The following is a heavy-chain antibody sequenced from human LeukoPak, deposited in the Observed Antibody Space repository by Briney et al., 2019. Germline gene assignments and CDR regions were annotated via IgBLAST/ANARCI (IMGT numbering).Heavy chain of an antibody. CDR3: ARDPWELLLFDY. D-gene: IGHD1-26*01. CDR1: GFTFSSNA. V-gene: IGHV3-48*04. J-gene: IGHJ4*02. CDR2: ISSSGSTI. Sequence: GGSLRLSCAASGFTFSSNAMSWVRQAPGKGLEWVSYISSSGSTIYYADSVKGRFTISRDNAKNSLYLQMNSLRAEDTAVYYCARDPWELLLFDYWGQGTLVTVSS.